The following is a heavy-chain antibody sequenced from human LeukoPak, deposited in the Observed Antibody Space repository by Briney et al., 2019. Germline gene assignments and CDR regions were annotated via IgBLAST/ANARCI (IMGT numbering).Heavy chain of an antibody. CDR1: GYTFTGYY. Sequence: SVKVSCKASGYTFTGYYMHWVRQAPGQGLEWMGGIIPIFGTANSAQKFQGRVTMTADESTRTAYMELSSLRSEDTAMYYCASGDYYDSSGYDYWGQGTLVTVSS. CDR2: IIPIFGTA. V-gene: IGHV1-69*13. D-gene: IGHD3-22*01. J-gene: IGHJ4*02. CDR3: ASGDYYDSSGYDY.